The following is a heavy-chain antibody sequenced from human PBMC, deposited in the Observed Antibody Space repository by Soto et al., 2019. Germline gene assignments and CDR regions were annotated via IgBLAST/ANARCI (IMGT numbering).Heavy chain of an antibody. D-gene: IGHD3-10*01. V-gene: IGHV4-59*01. J-gene: IGHJ6*02. CDR1: GGSISSYY. CDR2: IYYSGST. CDR3: ARQGYGAKHGLVDV. Sequence: SGALSLTCTVSGGSISSYYWSWIRQPPGKGLEWIGYIYYSGSTNYNPSLKSRVTISVDTSKNQFSLKVSSVTAADTAVYYCARQGYGAKHGLVDVWGQGTTVTVSS.